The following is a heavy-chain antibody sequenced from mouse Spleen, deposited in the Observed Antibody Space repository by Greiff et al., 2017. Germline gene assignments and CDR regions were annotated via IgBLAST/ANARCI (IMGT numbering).Heavy chain of an antibody. CDR1: GFTFSSYG. V-gene: IGHV5-9-2*01. CDR2: ISGGGTYT. J-gene: IGHJ2*01. Sequence: DVMLVESGGGLVKPGGSLKLSCAASGFTFSSYGMSWVRQTPEKRLEWVATISGGGTYTYYSDSVKGRFTMSRDNGKNNLYLQMTSLRSEDTALYYCVRNYYGSSPFDYWGHGTTLTVSS. D-gene: IGHD1-1*01. CDR3: VRNYYGSSPFDY.